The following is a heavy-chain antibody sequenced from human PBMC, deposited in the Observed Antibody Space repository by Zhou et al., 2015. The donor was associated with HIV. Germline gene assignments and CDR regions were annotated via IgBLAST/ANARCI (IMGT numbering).Heavy chain of an antibody. J-gene: IGHJ4*02. CDR1: GFLVSSYG. D-gene: IGHD3-10*01. Sequence: QVQLGGGRGGGVVQPGWSLRLSCAASGFLVSSYGIHWVRQAPGKGLEWVAVISYDGTNKYYADSVEGRFTVSRDNSKNTLYLQMNSLRPEDTAVYYCAKPAAQYYYGSGTKGSYLIRWGQGTLVTVSS. CDR3: AKPAAQYYYGSGTKGSYLIR. CDR2: ISYDGTNK. V-gene: IGHV3-30*18.